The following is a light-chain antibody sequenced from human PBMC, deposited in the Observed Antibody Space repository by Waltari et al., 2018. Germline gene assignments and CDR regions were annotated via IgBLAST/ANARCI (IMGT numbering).Light chain of an antibody. CDR2: WAS. J-gene: IGKJ1*01. CDR3: QQYYTNPRT. V-gene: IGKV4-1*01. Sequence: DIVMTQSPDSLTVSLGERATINCKSNQSVLYNSNNKNYVAWYQQKPGQPPKLLIYWASTRQSGVPDRFSGSGSGTDFTLTISSLLAEDVAVYHCQQYYTNPRTFGQGTKVEIK. CDR1: QSVLYNSNNKNY.